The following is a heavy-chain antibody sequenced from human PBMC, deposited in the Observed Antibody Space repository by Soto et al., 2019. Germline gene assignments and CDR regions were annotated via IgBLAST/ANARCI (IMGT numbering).Heavy chain of an antibody. V-gene: IGHV1-8*01. CDR3: ARGTRVDSL. D-gene: IGHD3-22*01. CDR1: GYTFTSYD. CDR2: MNPNSGTT. Sequence: QVQLVQSGAEVKKPGASVKVSCKASGYTFTSYDIDWVRQAPGQGLEWMGWMNPNSGTTGYAQKFQDRVTMTRDTSITTAYTELSSLRSEDTAVYYCARGTRVDSLWGQGTMVTVSS. J-gene: IGHJ3*01.